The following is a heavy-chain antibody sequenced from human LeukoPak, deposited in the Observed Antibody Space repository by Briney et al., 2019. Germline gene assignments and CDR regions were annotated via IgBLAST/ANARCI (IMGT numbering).Heavy chain of an antibody. Sequence: PGGSLRLSCAASGFTFRSYGMHWVRQAPGKGLEWVAVISRDGSNKYYADSVKGRFTISRDNSKNTLYLRMNSLRGEDTAVYYCAKAMYADYDSSDLWGQGTLVTVSS. V-gene: IGHV3-30*18. CDR3: AKAMYADYDSSDL. CDR2: ISRDGSNK. CDR1: GFTFRSYG. D-gene: IGHD3-22*01. J-gene: IGHJ4*02.